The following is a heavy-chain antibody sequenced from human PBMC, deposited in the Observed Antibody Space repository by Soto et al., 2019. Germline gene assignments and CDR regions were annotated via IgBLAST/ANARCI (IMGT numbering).Heavy chain of an antibody. Sequence: ASVKVSCKTSGYTFTSYDINWVRQATGQGLEWMGWMSPKSGNTGYAQEFQGRVTMTRNTSISTAYMELSSLRSEDTAVYYCARERAAAGSNWFDPWGQGTLVTVSS. V-gene: IGHV1-8*01. D-gene: IGHD6-13*01. J-gene: IGHJ5*02. CDR1: GYTFTSYD. CDR2: MSPKSGNT. CDR3: ARERAAAGSNWFDP.